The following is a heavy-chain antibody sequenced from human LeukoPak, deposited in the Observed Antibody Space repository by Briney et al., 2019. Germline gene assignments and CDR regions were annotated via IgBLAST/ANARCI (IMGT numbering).Heavy chain of an antibody. Sequence: GGSLRLSCAASGFTFSTYAMSWVRQAPGKGLEWVSGISGSGGSTYYANSVKGRFTISRDNSKNTLYLQMNSLRAEDTAVYYCAKDRYSSSWYLDYWGQGTLVTVSS. J-gene: IGHJ4*02. CDR1: GFTFSTYA. D-gene: IGHD6-13*01. CDR3: AKDRYSSSWYLDY. V-gene: IGHV3-23*01. CDR2: ISGSGGST.